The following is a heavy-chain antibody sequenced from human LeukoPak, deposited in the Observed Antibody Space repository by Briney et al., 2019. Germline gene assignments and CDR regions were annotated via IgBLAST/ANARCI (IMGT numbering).Heavy chain of an antibody. V-gene: IGHV3-48*03. J-gene: IGHJ3*02. CDR2: ISSSGSTI. D-gene: IGHD4-17*01. CDR3: ARDPMTTVTTLHDAFDI. CDR1: GFTFSSYE. Sequence: GGSLRLSCAASGFTFSSYEMNWVRQAPGKGLEWASYISSSGSTIYYADSVKGRFTISRDNAKNSLYLQMNSLRAEDTAVYYCARDPMTTVTTLHDAFDIWGQGTMVTVSS.